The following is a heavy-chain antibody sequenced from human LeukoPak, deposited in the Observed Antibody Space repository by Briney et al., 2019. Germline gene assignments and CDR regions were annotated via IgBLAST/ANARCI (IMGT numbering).Heavy chain of an antibody. J-gene: IGHJ4*02. Sequence: KPSETLSHTCSVSGASVCDYYCNWIRQPPGKGLEWIGYVYNSGITKYNPSLRSRVTISVDTSKNQFALKLNSVTAADTAVYYCARVRLRSGYSNWGQGTLVTVSS. V-gene: IGHV4-59*02. CDR1: GASVCDYY. CDR2: VYNSGIT. D-gene: IGHD3-3*01. CDR3: ARVRLRSGYSN.